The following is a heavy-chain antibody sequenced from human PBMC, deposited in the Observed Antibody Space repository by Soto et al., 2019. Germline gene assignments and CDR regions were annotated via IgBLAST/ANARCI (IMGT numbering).Heavy chain of an antibody. CDR1: CGSSSSSPYY. D-gene: IGHD3-3*01. CDR3: AGHEGGWSGYPPPRAYYHYGMDV. Sequence: SDHLDLTCTVSCGSSSSSPYYWVGIRQPPGKGLEWIGSIYYSGSTYYNPSLKSRVTISVDTSKNQFSLKLSSVTAANAAVYYCAGHEGGWSGYPPPRAYYHYGMDVWGQGTTVT. CDR2: IYYSGST. V-gene: IGHV4-39*01. J-gene: IGHJ6*02.